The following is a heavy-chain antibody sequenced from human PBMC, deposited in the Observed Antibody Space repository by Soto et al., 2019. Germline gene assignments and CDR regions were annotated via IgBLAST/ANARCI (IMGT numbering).Heavy chain of an antibody. CDR2: ILYDGSNT. D-gene: IGHD4-4*01. CDR3: AKSRDGYSFYYFYGMDV. V-gene: IGHV3-30*18. Sequence: QVQLVESGGGVVQPGRSLRLSCAASGFTFSNFGMHWVRQAPGKGLEWVAAILYDGSNTYYADSVKGRFTISRDNFKNTLYLEMNSLRAEDTAVYHCAKSRDGYSFYYFYGMDVWGQGTTVTVSS. CDR1: GFTFSNFG. J-gene: IGHJ6*02.